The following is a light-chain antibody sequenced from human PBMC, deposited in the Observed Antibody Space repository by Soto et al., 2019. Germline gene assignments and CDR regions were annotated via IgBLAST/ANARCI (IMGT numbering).Light chain of an antibody. CDR1: SSNIGKSY. CDR3: AAWDNSLVAVL. CDR2: END. V-gene: IGLV1-51*01. Sequence: QSVLTQPPSVSAAPRQKVTISCSGSSSNIGKSYVSWYQQVPGTVPKLLIYENDKRPSGIPDRFSGSTSGTSATLVITGLQTGDEADYYCAAWDNSLVAVLFGGGTKVTVL. J-gene: IGLJ3*02.